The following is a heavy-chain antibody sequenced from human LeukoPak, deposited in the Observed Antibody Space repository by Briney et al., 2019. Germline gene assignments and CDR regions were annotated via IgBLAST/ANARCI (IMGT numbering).Heavy chain of an antibody. CDR2: IYYSGST. CDR3: ARELYSSFVDY. CDR1: GGSISSGDYY. V-gene: IGHV4-30-4*08. Sequence: PSETLSLTCTVSGGSISSGDYYWSWIRQPPGKGLEWIGYIYYSGSTYYNPSLKSRVTISVDTSKDQLSLKLSSVTAADTAVYYCARELYSSFVDYWGQGTLVTVSS. J-gene: IGHJ4*02. D-gene: IGHD6-6*01.